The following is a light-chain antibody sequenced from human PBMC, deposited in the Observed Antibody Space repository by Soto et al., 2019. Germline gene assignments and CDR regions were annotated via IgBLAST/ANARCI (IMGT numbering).Light chain of an antibody. Sequence: IVMTQSPATVSVSPGERATLSCRASQSVSDNLAWYQQKPGQAPSLLIYGASTRAIGIPARFSGRGSGTEFTLTISGLQSEDFAVYYCQQYNSWPPLTFGGGTKVEIK. CDR2: GAS. V-gene: IGKV3-15*01. J-gene: IGKJ4*01. CDR3: QQYNSWPPLT. CDR1: QSVSDN.